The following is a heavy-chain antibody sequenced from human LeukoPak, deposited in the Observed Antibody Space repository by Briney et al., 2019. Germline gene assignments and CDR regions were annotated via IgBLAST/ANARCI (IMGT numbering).Heavy chain of an antibody. V-gene: IGHV3-30*02. CDR1: GFAFSASG. D-gene: IGHD6-13*01. CDR2: IRYDGSDK. J-gene: IGHJ4*02. CDR3: AKDHVGTWSALDY. Sequence: GGSLRPSCAASGFAFSASGMHWVRQAPGKGLEWVAFIRYDGSDKYYADSVKGRFILSRDNSRNTLSLEMNSLRAEDTAVYYCAKDHVGTWSALDYWGQGTLVTVSS.